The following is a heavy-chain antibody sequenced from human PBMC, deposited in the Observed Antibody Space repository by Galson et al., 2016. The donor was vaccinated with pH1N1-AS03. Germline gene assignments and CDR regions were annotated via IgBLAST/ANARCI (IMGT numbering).Heavy chain of an antibody. V-gene: IGHV3-30*14. CDR3: ARSDLLVRGVDWFDP. CDR2: VSHDGGNR. Sequence: SLRLSCAASGFKFETYSMHWVRQAPGKGLDWLSIVSHDGGNRNYADSVKGRFTISRDNSKNTLFLQMNNLRVEDTAVYYCARSDLLVRGVDWFDPWGQGTLVTVSS. D-gene: IGHD3-10*01. CDR1: GFKFETYS. J-gene: IGHJ5*02.